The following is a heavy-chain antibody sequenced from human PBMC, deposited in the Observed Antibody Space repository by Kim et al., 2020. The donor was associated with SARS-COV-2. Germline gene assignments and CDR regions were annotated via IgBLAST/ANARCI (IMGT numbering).Heavy chain of an antibody. CDR3: ARIVVVAAPKVPARFDY. Sequence: SETLSLTCTVSGGSISSSSYYWGWIRQPPGKGLEWIGSIYYSGSTYYNPSLKSRVTISVDTSKNQFSLKLSSVTAADTAVYYCARIVVVAAPKVPARFDYWGQGTLVTVSS. CDR2: IYYSGST. CDR1: GGSISSSSYY. V-gene: IGHV4-39*07. J-gene: IGHJ4*02. D-gene: IGHD2-15*01.